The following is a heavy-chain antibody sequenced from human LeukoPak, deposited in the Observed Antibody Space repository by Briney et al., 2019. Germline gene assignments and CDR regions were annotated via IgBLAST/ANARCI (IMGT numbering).Heavy chain of an antibody. V-gene: IGHV3-48*01. D-gene: IGHD3-3*01. J-gene: IGHJ5*02. Sequence: GGSLRLSXAASGFTFSSYSMNWVRQSPGEGLEWVSYISSSSSTIYYADSVKGRFTISRDNAKNSLYLQMNSLRAEDTAVYYCARESYYDFWSGSPHNWFDPWGQGTLVTVSS. CDR3: ARESYYDFWSGSPHNWFDP. CDR1: GFTFSSYS. CDR2: ISSSSSTI.